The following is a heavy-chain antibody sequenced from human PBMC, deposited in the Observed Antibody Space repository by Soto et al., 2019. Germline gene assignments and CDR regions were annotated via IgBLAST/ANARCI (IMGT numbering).Heavy chain of an antibody. V-gene: IGHV3-11*06. CDR2: SSNSGSFT. D-gene: IGHD1-1*01. CDR1: GFTLSDHN. CDR3: VKSGDNYNALDY. Sequence: GGSLRLSCTASGFTLSDHNMSWIRQAPGKGLERIGYSSNSGSFTRYADSVKGRFSISRDNAKNSLYLQINSLRGDDTAIYYCVKSGDNYNALDYWGQGTPVTVSS. J-gene: IGHJ4*02.